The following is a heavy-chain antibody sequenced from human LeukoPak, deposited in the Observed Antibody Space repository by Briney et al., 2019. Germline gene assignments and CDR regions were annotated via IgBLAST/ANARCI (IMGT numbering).Heavy chain of an antibody. V-gene: IGHV3-23*01. CDR3: AKDPSPPLFLILTGYYDD. CDR1: GFTFSSYA. Sequence: PGGSLRLSCAASGFTFSSYAMSWVRQAPGKGLEWVSAISGSGGSTYYADSVKGRFTISRDNSKNTLYLQMNSLRAEDTAVYYCAKDPSPPLFLILTGYYDDWGQGTLVTVSS. J-gene: IGHJ4*02. D-gene: IGHD3-9*01. CDR2: ISGSGGST.